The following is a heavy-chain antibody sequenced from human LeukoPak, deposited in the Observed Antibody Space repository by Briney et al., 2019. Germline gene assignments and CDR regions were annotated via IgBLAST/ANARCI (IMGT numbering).Heavy chain of an antibody. CDR3: AKDIHCSSTSCRSGGGYYYYMDA. D-gene: IGHD2-2*01. V-gene: IGHV3-30*02. J-gene: IGHJ6*03. CDR2: IRYDGSNK. Sequence: GGPLRLSCAASGFTFSSYGMHWVRQAPGKGLEWVAFIRYDGSNKYYADSVKGRFTISRDNSKNTLYLQMNSLRAEDTAVYYCAKDIHCSSTSCRSGGGYYYYMDAWGKGTTVTVSS. CDR1: GFTFSSYG.